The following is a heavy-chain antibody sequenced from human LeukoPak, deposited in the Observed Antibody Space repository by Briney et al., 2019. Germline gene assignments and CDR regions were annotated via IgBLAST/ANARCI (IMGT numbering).Heavy chain of an antibody. CDR2: MYNSGST. Sequence: SETLSLTCTVSGGSISGSYWSWIRQPPGKGLEWIAYMYNSGSTNYNPSLKSRVTISINTSKNQFSLKLSSLTAADTAIYYCARGIESYGDYGYWGQGILVTVSS. CDR3: ARGIESYGDYGY. V-gene: IGHV4-59*01. J-gene: IGHJ4*02. CDR1: GGSISGSY. D-gene: IGHD4-17*01.